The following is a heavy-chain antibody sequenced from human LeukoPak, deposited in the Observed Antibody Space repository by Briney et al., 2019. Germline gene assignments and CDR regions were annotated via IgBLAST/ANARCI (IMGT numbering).Heavy chain of an antibody. D-gene: IGHD4-17*01. J-gene: IGHJ4*02. CDR2: ISTHI. V-gene: IGHV3-21*01. CDR3: ARDLYGDYSFDY. CDR1: GFTFSTYS. Sequence: GGSLRLSCAASGFTFSTYSMTWGRHAPGKGLEWVSSISTHIYYADTMKGRFTISRDKAKSSLYLQMVSLRAEDTAIYYCARDLYGDYSFDYWGQGALVTVSS.